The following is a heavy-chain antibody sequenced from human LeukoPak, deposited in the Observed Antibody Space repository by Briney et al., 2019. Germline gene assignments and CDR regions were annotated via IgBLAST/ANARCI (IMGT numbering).Heavy chain of an antibody. D-gene: IGHD1-26*01. CDR1: GFTFSSYR. CDR2: ISSSSSYI. V-gene: IGHV3-21*01. J-gene: IGHJ4*02. Sequence: GGSLRLSCAASGFTFSSYRMNWVRQAPGKGLEWVSSISSSSSYIYYADSVKGRFTISRDNAKNSLYLQMNSLRAEDTAVYYCARDFVGANDYFDYWGQGTLVTVSS. CDR3: ARDFVGANDYFDY.